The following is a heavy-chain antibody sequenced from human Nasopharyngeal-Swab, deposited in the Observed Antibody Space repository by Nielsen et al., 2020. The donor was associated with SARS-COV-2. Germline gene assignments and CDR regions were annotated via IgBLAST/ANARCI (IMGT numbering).Heavy chain of an antibody. J-gene: IGHJ4*02. Sequence: SETLSLTCTVSGGSISSSSYHWSWIRQPPGKGLEWIGYIYYSGSTNYNPSLKSRVTISVDTSKNQFSLKLSSVTAADTAVYYCARQLDYYDSSGYYLRYFDYWGQGTLVTVSS. CDR1: GGSISSSSYH. CDR3: ARQLDYYDSSGYYLRYFDY. V-gene: IGHV4-61*05. D-gene: IGHD3-22*01. CDR2: IYYSGST.